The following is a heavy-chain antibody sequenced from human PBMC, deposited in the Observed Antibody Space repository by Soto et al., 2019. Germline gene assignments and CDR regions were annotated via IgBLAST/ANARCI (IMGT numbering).Heavy chain of an antibody. Sequence: SETLSLTCAVYGGSFSGYYWSWIRQPPGKGLEWIGEINHSGSTNYNPSLKSRVTISVDTSKNQFSLKLSSVTAADTAVYYCARGNFNSSSVEANNWFDPWGQGTLVTVSS. V-gene: IGHV4-34*01. CDR2: INHSGST. CDR1: GGSFSGYY. CDR3: ARGNFNSSSVEANNWFDP. J-gene: IGHJ5*02. D-gene: IGHD6-6*01.